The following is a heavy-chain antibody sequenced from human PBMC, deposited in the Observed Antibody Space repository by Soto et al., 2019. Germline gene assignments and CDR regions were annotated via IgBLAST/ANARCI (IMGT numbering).Heavy chain of an antibody. CDR2: ISGSGDST. J-gene: IGHJ4*02. V-gene: IGHV3-23*01. CDR1: GFTFSSYA. Sequence: GGSLRLSCAASGFTFSSYAMSWVRQAPGKGLEWVSGISGSGDSTYYADSVKGRFTISRDNSKNTLYLQMNSLRAEDTAVYYCAKDPSDIVVVPAAFDYWGQGTLVTVSS. CDR3: AKDPSDIVVVPAAFDY. D-gene: IGHD2-2*01.